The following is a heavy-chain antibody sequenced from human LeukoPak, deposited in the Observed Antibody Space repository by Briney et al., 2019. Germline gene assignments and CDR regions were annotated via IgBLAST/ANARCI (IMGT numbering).Heavy chain of an antibody. CDR2: IIPSGHTT. J-gene: IGHJ3*02. V-gene: IGHV3-48*01. CDR1: GFTFSSHG. Sequence: PGGSLRLSCAASGFTFSSHGMNWVRQAPGKGLEWVSGIIPSGHTTYYADSVKGRFTISRDNAKNSLYLQMNSLRAEDTAVYYCASKRNPYAFDIWGQGTMVTVSS. D-gene: IGHD1-14*01. CDR3: ASKRNPYAFDI.